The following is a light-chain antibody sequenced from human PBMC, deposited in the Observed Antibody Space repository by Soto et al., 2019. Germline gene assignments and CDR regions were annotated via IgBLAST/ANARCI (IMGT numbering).Light chain of an antibody. J-gene: IGKJ4*01. CDR3: QQYGSSPLT. V-gene: IGKV3-20*01. CDR2: GAS. Sequence: EIVLTQSPGTLSLSPGERATLSCRASQTVISRYVAWYQQKPGQAPRFLMYGASSRATGIPDRFSGSGSGTDFTLTISSPEPEDFAVYYCQQYGSSPLTFGGGTKVEIK. CDR1: QTVISRY.